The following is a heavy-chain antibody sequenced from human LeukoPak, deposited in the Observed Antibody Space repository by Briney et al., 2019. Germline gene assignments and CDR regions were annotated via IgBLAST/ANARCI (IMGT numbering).Heavy chain of an antibody. CDR3: ASGGSYSSSWYKWFDP. CDR2: ISSSGSTI. Sequence: PGGSLRLSCAASGFTFSDYYMSWIRQAPGKGLEWVSYISSSGSTIYCADSVKGRFTISRDNAKNSLYLQMNSLRAEDTAVYYCASGGSYSSSWYKWFDPWGQGTLVTVSS. D-gene: IGHD6-13*01. V-gene: IGHV3-11*01. CDR1: GFTFSDYY. J-gene: IGHJ5*02.